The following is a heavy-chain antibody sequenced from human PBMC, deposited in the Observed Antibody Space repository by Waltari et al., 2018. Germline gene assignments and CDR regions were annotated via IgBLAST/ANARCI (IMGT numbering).Heavy chain of an antibody. CDR1: GGSISSYY. Sequence: QVQLQESGPGLVKPSETLSLTCTVSGGSISSYYWSWIRQPPGKGLEWIWYFYYTGSTNYNPSLKSRVTISVDTSKNQFSLKLRSVTAADTAVYYCAREPYYDILTGYRSRYFDYWGQGTLVTVSS. J-gene: IGHJ4*02. V-gene: IGHV4-59*01. CDR3: AREPYYDILTGYRSRYFDY. CDR2: FYYTGST. D-gene: IGHD3-9*01.